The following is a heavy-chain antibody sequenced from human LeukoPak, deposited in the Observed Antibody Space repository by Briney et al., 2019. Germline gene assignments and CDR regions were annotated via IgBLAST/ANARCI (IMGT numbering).Heavy chain of an antibody. Sequence: PGGSLRLSCAASGFTFSSYGMHWVRQAPGKGLEWVAVIWYDGSNKYHADSVKGRFTISRDNSKNTLYLQMNSLRAGDTAVYYCARDYSGWFDPWGQGALVTVSS. CDR3: ARDYSGWFDP. V-gene: IGHV3-33*01. CDR1: GFTFSSYG. J-gene: IGHJ5*02. D-gene: IGHD4-11*01. CDR2: IWYDGSNK.